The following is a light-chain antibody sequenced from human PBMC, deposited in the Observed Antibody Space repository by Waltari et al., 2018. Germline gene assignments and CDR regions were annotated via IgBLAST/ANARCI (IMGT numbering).Light chain of an antibody. V-gene: IGKV3D-15*01. CDR3: HHYNHWPPMST. J-gene: IGKJ2*01. CDR2: GAS. Sequence: EILMTQSPATLSVSPGEPATISCRASESIGRNLIWYQLEPNKTPKLLFYGASSRATGIPPRFRGSGSGTDFTLTIINLQSEDFAVYYCHHYNHWPPMSTFGQGTKLEI. CDR1: ESIGRN.